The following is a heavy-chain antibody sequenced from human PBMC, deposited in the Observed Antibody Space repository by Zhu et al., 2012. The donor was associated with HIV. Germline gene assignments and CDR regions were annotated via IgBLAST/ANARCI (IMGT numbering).Heavy chain of an antibody. J-gene: IGHJ3*01. CDR2: AYHGGTT. CDR3: VPKPVPVAGTRMSFHV. V-gene: IGHV4-39*01. Sequence: QVLLQESGPGLVKPSETLSLTCTVSGGTISSSSYFWGWVRQTPGKGLEWIGSAYHGGTTYYTPSLMSRLTISVDTSKNQCSLRLSSVTAADTGLYYCVPKPVPVAGTRMSFHVWGQGTTVTVS. D-gene: IGHD6-19*01. CDR1: GGTISSSSYF.